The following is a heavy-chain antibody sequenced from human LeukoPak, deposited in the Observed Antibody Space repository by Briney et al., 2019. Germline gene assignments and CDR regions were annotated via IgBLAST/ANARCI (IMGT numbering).Heavy chain of an antibody. D-gene: IGHD2-2*01. CDR1: GYTFTGYY. Sequence: ASVKVSCKASGYTFTGYYMHWVRQAPGQGLEWMGWINPNSGGTNYAQKFQGRVTMTRDMSISTAYMELSRLRSDDTAVYYCARVGVVVPAAMTWDYYYYYYMDVWGKGTTVTISS. CDR3: ARVGVVVPAAMTWDYYYYYYMDV. CDR2: INPNSGGT. V-gene: IGHV1-2*02. J-gene: IGHJ6*03.